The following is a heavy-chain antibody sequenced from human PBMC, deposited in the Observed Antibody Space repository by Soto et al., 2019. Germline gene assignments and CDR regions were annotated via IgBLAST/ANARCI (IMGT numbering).Heavy chain of an antibody. Sequence: SETLSLTCTVSGGSISGSSYHWGWIRQPPGKGLEWIGNSHYTGSAYYNPSLKSRVTISVDTSKNQVSLKLTSVTAADTAVYYCARTANWLDPWGQGTLVTVSS. J-gene: IGHJ5*02. CDR3: ARTANWLDP. CDR2: SHYTGSA. CDR1: GGSISGSSYH. V-gene: IGHV4-39*01.